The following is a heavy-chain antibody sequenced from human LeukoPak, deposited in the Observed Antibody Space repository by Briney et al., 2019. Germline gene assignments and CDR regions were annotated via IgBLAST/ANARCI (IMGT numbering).Heavy chain of an antibody. D-gene: IGHD3-16*02. J-gene: IGHJ4*02. CDR1: GGSISNHY. CDR2: IYYSGST. CDR3: ARTMITFGGVIVNFDY. V-gene: IGHV4-59*06. Sequence: SETLSLTCTVPGGSISNHYWSWIRQPPGKGLEWIGYIYYSGSTYYNPSLKSRVTISVDTSKNQFSLKLSSVTAADTAVYYCARTMITFGGVIVNFDYWGQGTLVTVSS.